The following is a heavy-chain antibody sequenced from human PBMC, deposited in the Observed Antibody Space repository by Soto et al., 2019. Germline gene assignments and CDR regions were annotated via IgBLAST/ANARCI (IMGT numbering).Heavy chain of an antibody. Sequence: ASVKVSCKVSGYTLTELSMHWVRQAPGKGLEWMGGFDPEDGETIYAQKFQGRVTMTEDTSTDTAYMELSSLRSEDTAVYYRASFGEVYYYYGMDVWGQGTTVTVSS. CDR2: FDPEDGET. D-gene: IGHD3-10*01. J-gene: IGHJ6*02. CDR3: ASFGEVYYYYGMDV. V-gene: IGHV1-24*01. CDR1: GYTLTELS.